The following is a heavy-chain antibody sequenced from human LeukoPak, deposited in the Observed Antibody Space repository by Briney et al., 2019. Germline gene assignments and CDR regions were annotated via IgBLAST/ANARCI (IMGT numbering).Heavy chain of an antibody. Sequence: PGGSLRLSCAASAFSVGSNYMTWVRQAPGKGLEWASFIYSDNTHYSDSVKGRFTISRDNSKNTLYLQMNSLRAEDTAVYYCARRAGAYSHPYDYWGQGTLVTVSS. V-gene: IGHV3-53*01. CDR1: AFSVGSNY. D-gene: IGHD4/OR15-4a*01. CDR3: ARRAGAYSHPYDY. J-gene: IGHJ4*02. CDR2: IYSDNT.